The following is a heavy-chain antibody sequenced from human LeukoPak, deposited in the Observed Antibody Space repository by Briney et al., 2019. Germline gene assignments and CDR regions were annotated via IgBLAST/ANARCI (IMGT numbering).Heavy chain of an antibody. CDR2: ISVYSDDT. J-gene: IGHJ4*02. V-gene: IGHV1-18*01. CDR3: AREADSSGYFFRPDY. D-gene: IGHD3-22*01. Sequence: GASVKVSCKASGYTFTNCGISWVRQAPGQGLEWMGWISVYSDDTKSAQNLQGRITMTKDTSTSTAYMELRSLRSDDTAVYYCAREADSSGYFFRPDYWGQGTLVTVSS. CDR1: GYTFTNCG.